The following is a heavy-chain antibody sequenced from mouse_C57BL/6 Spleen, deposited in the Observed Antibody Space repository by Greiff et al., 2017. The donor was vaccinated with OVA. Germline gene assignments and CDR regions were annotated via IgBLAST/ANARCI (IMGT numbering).Heavy chain of an antibody. Sequence: VQLQQSGPELVKPGASVKLSCKASGYTFTSYDINWVKQRPGQGLEWIGWIYPRVGSTKYNEKFKGKATLTVDTSSSTAYMERMSLTTEDSAVYYCARGDYYGNHWYIDDWGTGTTVTVSS. D-gene: IGHD1-1*01. CDR3: ARGDYYGNHWYIDD. J-gene: IGHJ1*03. V-gene: IGHV1-85*01. CDR2: IYPRVGST. CDR1: GYTFTSYD.